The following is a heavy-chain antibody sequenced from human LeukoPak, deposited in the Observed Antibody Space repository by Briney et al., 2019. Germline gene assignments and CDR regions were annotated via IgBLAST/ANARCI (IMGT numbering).Heavy chain of an antibody. D-gene: IGHD6-19*01. CDR3: AKAAQWLAASGY. CDR2: ITSGTTYI. V-gene: IGHV3-21*01. J-gene: IGHJ4*02. Sequence: PGGSLRLSCAASGFTFSDYNMNWVRQSPEKGLEWVSSITSGTTYIYYADSVRGRFTLSRDNSKNTLYLQMNSLRAEDTAVYYCAKAAQWLAASGYWGQGTLVTVSS. CDR1: GFTFSDYN.